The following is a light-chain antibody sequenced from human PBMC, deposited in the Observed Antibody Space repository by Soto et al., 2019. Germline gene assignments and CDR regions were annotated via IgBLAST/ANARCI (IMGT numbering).Light chain of an antibody. CDR3: QQLNSFPIP. CDR2: GAS. V-gene: IGKV1-9*01. CDR1: QGIANF. Sequence: IQLTQSPSSLSASVGDRVTISCRASQGIANFLAWYQQKPGKAPKLLIYGASTLQIGVPSRFSGSGSGTDFTLTICSLQPEDFATYYCQQLNSFPIPFGPGTKVDIK. J-gene: IGKJ3*01.